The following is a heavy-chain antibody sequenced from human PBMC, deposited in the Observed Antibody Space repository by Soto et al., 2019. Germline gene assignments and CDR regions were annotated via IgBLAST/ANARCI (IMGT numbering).Heavy chain of an antibody. D-gene: IGHD2-2*01. Sequence: PGRSLRLYCAASGFTFSSYSMTWVRRAPGKGLEWVSSISSSSSYIYYADSVKGRFTISRDNAKTSLYLQMHSLRAEDTAVYYCARGCSSTSCHPPYYYYYYGMDVWGQGTTVTVSS. CDR2: ISSSSSYI. J-gene: IGHJ6*02. CDR1: GFTFSSYS. V-gene: IGHV3-21*01. CDR3: ARGCSSTSCHPPYYYYYYGMDV.